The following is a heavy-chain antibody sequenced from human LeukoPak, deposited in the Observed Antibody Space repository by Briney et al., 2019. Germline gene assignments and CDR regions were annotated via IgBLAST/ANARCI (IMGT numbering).Heavy chain of an antibody. CDR1: GYTFTSYD. D-gene: IGHD3-3*01. Sequence: GASVKVSCKASGYTFTSYDINWVRQATGQGLEWMGWMNPNSGNTGYAQKFQGRVTMTRNTSISTAYMELSRLRSDDTAVYYCARGSRFLEWLLAGDQSGGRDNWFDPWGQGTLVTVSS. CDR3: ARGSRFLEWLLAGDQSGGRDNWFDP. J-gene: IGHJ5*02. V-gene: IGHV1-8*01. CDR2: MNPNSGNT.